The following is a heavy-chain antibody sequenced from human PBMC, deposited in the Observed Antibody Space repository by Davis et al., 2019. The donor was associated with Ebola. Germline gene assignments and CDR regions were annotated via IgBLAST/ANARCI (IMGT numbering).Heavy chain of an antibody. J-gene: IGHJ3*02. CDR2: IYSSGST. CDR1: GFTFSSHW. V-gene: IGHV4-59*11. D-gene: IGHD1-14*01. CDR3: ARVPEEDAFDI. Sequence: ESLKTPFSAPGFTFSSHWMSWVRQPPGKGLEWIGYIYSSGSTNYNPSLKSRVTISVDTSKHQFSLKLSSVTAADTDVYYCARVPEEDAFDIWGQGTMVTVSA.